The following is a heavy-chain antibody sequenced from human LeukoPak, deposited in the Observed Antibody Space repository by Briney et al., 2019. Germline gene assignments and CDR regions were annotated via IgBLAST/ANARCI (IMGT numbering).Heavy chain of an antibody. CDR2: IYYSGST. J-gene: IGHJ4*02. V-gene: IGHV4-59*01. CDR1: GGSISSYY. D-gene: IGHD5-24*01. CDR3: ARDQRWGGYDY. Sequence: PSETLSLTCTVSGGSISSYYWSWIRQPPGKGLEWIGYIYYSGSTNYNPSLKSRVTISVDTSKNQFSLKLSSVTAADTAVYYCARDQRWGGYDYWGQGTLVTVSS.